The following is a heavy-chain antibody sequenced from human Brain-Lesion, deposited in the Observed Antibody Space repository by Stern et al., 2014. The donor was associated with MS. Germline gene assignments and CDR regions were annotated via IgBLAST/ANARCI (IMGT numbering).Heavy chain of an antibody. V-gene: IGHV4-61*02. D-gene: IGHD5-18*01. CDR1: GGSISSGSYY. Sequence: MQLVESGPGLVKPSQTLSLTCSVSGGSISSGSYYWNWIRQPAGKGLEWIGRIYASGSTNYSPSLKSRVFISGDTSKNQFSLKLSSVTAADAAMHYCVRETGGYTYGDTDFFDFWGQGTLVTVSS. CDR3: VRETGGYTYGDTDFFDF. CDR2: IYASGST. J-gene: IGHJ4*02.